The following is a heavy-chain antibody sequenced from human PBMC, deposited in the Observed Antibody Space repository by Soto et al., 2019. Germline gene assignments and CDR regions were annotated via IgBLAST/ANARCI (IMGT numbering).Heavy chain of an antibody. CDR3: ASGSSWRFDP. D-gene: IGHD6-13*01. CDR2: IKEDGSQK. J-gene: IGHJ5*02. CDR1: GFTFSRYW. Sequence: EVQMVQSGGGLVQPGGSLRLSCEVSGFTFSRYWMTWVRQAPGKGLEWVANIKEDGSQKYHAASVKGRFTISRDNAKNSLYLQMSSLRVEDTAVYYCASGSSWRFDPWDQGTLVTVSS. V-gene: IGHV3-7*01.